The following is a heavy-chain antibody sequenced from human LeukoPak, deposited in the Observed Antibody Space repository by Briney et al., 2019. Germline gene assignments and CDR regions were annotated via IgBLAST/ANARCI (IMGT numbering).Heavy chain of an antibody. CDR3: ARGGYYGSGNDFRFDP. CDR1: GYIFSAYY. V-gene: IGHV1-2*02. CDR2: INPNSGGT. J-gene: IGHJ5*02. D-gene: IGHD3-10*01. Sequence: GASVKVSCKASGYIFSAYYMHWVRQAPGQGLEWMGWINPNSGGTNYAQKFQGRVTMTRDTSISTAYMELSRLRSDDTAVYFCARGGYYGSGNDFRFDPWGQGTLVTVSS.